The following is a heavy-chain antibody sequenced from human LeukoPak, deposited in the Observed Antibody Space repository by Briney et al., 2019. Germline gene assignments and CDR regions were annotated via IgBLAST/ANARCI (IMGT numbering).Heavy chain of an antibody. CDR3: ARIRADSSGYYYKYFDF. V-gene: IGHV3-48*03. CDR1: GFTFSICE. D-gene: IGHD3-22*01. Sequence: GGSLRLSCVVSGFTFSICEMNWVRQAPGKGLEWVSYISSGGGTIYYADSVKGRFTISRDNAKNSLYLQMNSLRAEDTAVYYCARIRADSSGYYYKYFDFWGQGTLVTVSS. J-gene: IGHJ4*02. CDR2: ISSGGGTI.